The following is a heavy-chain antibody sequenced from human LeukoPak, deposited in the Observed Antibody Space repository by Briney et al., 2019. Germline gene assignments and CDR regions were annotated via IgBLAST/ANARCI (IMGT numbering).Heavy chain of an antibody. V-gene: IGHV1-69*06. Sequence: SVKVSCKASGGTLSSYAISWVRQAPGQGLEWMGGIIPIFGRANYAQKFQGRVRITADKSTSTACMELSSLRSEDTAVYYCARGHGDYAYYGYWGQGTLVTVSS. CDR3: ARGHGDYAYYGY. D-gene: IGHD4-17*01. CDR2: IIPIFGRA. CDR1: GGTLSSYA. J-gene: IGHJ4*02.